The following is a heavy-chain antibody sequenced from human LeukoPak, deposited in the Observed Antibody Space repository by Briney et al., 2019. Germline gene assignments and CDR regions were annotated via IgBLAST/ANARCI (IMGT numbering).Heavy chain of an antibody. CDR3: ARHESEDIVVVPAAPYYFDY. CDR1: GGSISSSSYY. V-gene: IGHV4-39*01. CDR2: IYYSGST. J-gene: IGHJ4*02. D-gene: IGHD2-2*01. Sequence: PSETLSLTCTVSGGSISSSSYYWGWIRQPPGKGLEWIGSIYYSGSTYYNPSLKSRVTISVDTSKNQFSLKLSSVTAADTAVYYCARHESEDIVVVPAAPYYFDYWGQGTLVTVSS.